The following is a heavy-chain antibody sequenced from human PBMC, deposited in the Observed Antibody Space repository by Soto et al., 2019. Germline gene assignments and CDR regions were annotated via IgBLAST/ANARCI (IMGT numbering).Heavy chain of an antibody. D-gene: IGHD6-6*01. CDR1: GYSFTSYW. J-gene: IGHJ4*02. V-gene: IGHV5-10-1*01. CDR3: ARHRKQLVPDDY. Sequence: PGESLKISCKGSGYSFTSYWISWVRQMPGKGLEWMGRIDPSDSYTNYSPSFQGHVTISADKSISTAYLQWSSLKASDTAMYYCARHRKQLVPDDYWGQGTLVTVSS. CDR2: IDPSDSYT.